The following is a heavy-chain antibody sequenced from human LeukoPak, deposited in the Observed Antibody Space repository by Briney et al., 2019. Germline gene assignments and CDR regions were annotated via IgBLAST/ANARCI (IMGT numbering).Heavy chain of an antibody. J-gene: IGHJ4*02. CDR3: ARDTARGDFDY. CDR2: IKHDGSTK. V-gene: IGHV3-7*01. Sequence: GGSLRLSCAASGFTFSHYWMSWVRQAPGKGLEWVANIKHDGSTKYYVDSVKGRFTISRDNAKNSLSLQMSSLRAEDSSVYYCARDTARGDFDYWSQGTLVAVSS. CDR1: GFTFSHYW. D-gene: IGHD6-25*01.